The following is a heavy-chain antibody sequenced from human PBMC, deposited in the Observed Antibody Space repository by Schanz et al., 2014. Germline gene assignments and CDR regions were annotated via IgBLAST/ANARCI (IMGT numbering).Heavy chain of an antibody. CDR2: IGVDGTTT. CDR1: GFTFSTYA. CDR3: AKYRGYYRVSGSYRELEY. J-gene: IGHJ4*02. Sequence: EVQLLESGGGLVKPGGSLRLSCAASGFTFSTYAMAWVRQAPGKGLEWVSVIGVDGTTTYYADSVKGRFTISRDNSKNTLYLQMNSLRPEDTAVYYCAKYRGYYRVSGSYRELEYWGQGTLVTVSS. V-gene: IGHV3-23*01. D-gene: IGHD3-10*01.